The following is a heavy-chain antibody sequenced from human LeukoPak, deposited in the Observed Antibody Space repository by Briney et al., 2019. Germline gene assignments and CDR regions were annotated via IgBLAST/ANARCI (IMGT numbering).Heavy chain of an antibody. CDR2: IYTSGST. D-gene: IGHD5-12*01. J-gene: IGHJ5*02. CDR1: GGSISSGSYY. CDR3: ARDRSAIGANWFDP. V-gene: IGHV4-61*02. Sequence: SQTLSLTCTVSGGSISSGSYYWSWIRQPAGKGLEWIGRIYTSGSTNYNPSLKSRVTISVDTSKNQFSLKLSSVTAADTAVYHCARDRSAIGANWFDPWGQGTLVTVSS.